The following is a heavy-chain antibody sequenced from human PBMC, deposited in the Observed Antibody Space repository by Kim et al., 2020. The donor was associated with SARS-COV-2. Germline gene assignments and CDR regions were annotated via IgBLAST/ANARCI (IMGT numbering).Heavy chain of an antibody. D-gene: IGHD1-26*01. CDR3: ATGPGLYSGSYPY. Sequence: SAQKFQGRVTMTRDTSTSTVYMELSSLRSEDTAVFYCATGPGLYSGSYPYWGQGTLVTVSS. V-gene: IGHV1-46*01. J-gene: IGHJ4*02.